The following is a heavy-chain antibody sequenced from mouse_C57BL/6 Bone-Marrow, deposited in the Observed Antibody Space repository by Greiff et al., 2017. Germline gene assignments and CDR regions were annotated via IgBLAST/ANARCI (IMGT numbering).Heavy chain of an antibody. CDR1: GYTFTSYW. Sequence: QVQLQQPGAELVMPGASVTLSCTASGYTFTSYWMHWVKQRPGQGLEWIGEIDPSASYTNYNQKFKGKSTLTVDKSSSTAYMQLSSLTYEDSAVYYCARGNYRFDYWGQGTTLTVSS. J-gene: IGHJ2*01. D-gene: IGHD2-1*01. CDR2: IDPSASYT. CDR3: ARGNYRFDY. V-gene: IGHV1-69*01.